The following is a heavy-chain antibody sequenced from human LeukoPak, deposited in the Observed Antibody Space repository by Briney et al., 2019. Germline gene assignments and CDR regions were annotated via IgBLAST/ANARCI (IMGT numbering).Heavy chain of an antibody. CDR2: IYYSGST. V-gene: IGHV4-30-4*07. Sequence: SETLSLTCAVSGGSISSGGYSWSWIRQPPGKGLEWIGYIYYSGSTDYNPSLKSRVTISVDTSKNQFSLKLSSVTAADTAVYYCAREYCSGGSCYSPWYLDLWGRGTLVTVSS. J-gene: IGHJ2*01. CDR3: AREYCSGGSCYSPWYLDL. D-gene: IGHD2-15*01. CDR1: GGSISSGGYS.